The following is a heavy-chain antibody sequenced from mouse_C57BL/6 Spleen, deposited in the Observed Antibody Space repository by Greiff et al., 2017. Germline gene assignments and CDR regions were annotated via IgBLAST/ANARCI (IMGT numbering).Heavy chain of an antibody. CDR2: NDPSDSYT. CDR1: GYTFTSYW. D-gene: IGHD2-1*01. J-gene: IGHJ2*01. Sequence: QVQLQQPGAELVMPGASVKLSCKASGYTFTSYWMHWVKQRPGQGLEWIGENDPSDSYTNYNQKFKGKSTLTVDKSSSTAYMQLSSLTSEDSAVYYCARVGGKRDFDYWGQGTTLTVSS. V-gene: IGHV1-69*01. CDR3: ARVGGKRDFDY.